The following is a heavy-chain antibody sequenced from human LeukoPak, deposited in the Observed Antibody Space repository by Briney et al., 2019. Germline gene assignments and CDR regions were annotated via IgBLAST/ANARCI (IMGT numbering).Heavy chain of an antibody. J-gene: IGHJ4*02. CDR2: INHSGST. Sequence: PSETLSLTCAVYGGSFSGYYWSWIRQPPGKELEWIGEINHSGSTNYNPSLKSRVTISVDTSKNQFSLKLSSVTAADTAVYYCARRAGYYYDSSGYFAYWGQGTLVTVSS. D-gene: IGHD3-22*01. V-gene: IGHV4-34*01. CDR1: GGSFSGYY. CDR3: ARRAGYYYDSSGYFAY.